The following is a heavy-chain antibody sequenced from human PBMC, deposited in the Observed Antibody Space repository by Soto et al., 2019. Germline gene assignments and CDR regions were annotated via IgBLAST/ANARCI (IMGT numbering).Heavy chain of an antibody. J-gene: IGHJ5*02. D-gene: IGHD6-13*01. CDR3: ARERPHGSRHAP. Sequence: SETLSLTCTLSGGSISSDCWTCIRQPPVKGLEWIGYIYYSGITNYNPSLKSRVTISVDTSKNQFSLKLSSVTAADTAVYYCARERPHGSRHAPWGQGTLVTVSS. V-gene: IGHV4-59*12. CDR2: IYYSGIT. CDR1: GGSISSDC.